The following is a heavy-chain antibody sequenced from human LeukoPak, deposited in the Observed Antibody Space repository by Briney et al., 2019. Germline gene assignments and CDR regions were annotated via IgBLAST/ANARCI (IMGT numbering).Heavy chain of an antibody. CDR1: GFTFSSFA. V-gene: IGHV4-59*01. CDR3: ARVGSWFDP. CDR2: VYSSGST. Sequence: GSLRLSCAASGFTFSSFAMSWIRQPPGKGLEWIGYVYSSGSTDYNPSLKSRVTISVDTSKKQFSLKLSSVTAADTAVYYCARVGSWFDPWGQGTLVTVSS. J-gene: IGHJ5*02. D-gene: IGHD2-2*03.